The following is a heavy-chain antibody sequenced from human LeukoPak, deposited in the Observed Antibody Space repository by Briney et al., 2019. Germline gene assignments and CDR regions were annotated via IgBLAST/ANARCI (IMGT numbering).Heavy chain of an antibody. CDR2: INPSGGST. D-gene: IGHD3-10*01. Sequence: ASVKVSCKASGYTFTSYYMHWVRQAPGQGLEWMGIINPSGGSTSYAQKFQGRVTMTRDTSTSTVYMELSSLRSEDTAVYYCAKDPGTMVRGTDIGYWGQGTLVTVSS. CDR3: AKDPGTMVRGTDIGY. J-gene: IGHJ4*02. CDR1: GYTFTSYY. V-gene: IGHV1-46*01.